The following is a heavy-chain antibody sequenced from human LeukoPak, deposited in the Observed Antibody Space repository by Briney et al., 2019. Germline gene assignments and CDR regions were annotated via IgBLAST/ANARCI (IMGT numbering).Heavy chain of an antibody. V-gene: IGHV3-9*01. Sequence: GGSLRLSCAASGFTFDDYAMHWVRQAPGKGLEWVSGISWNGGSVDYADSVKGRFTISRDNSKNTLYLQMNSLRAEDTALYYCARGAVVVAATDDAFEIWGQGTMTVSS. CDR1: GFTFDDYA. D-gene: IGHD2-15*01. CDR3: ARGAVVVAATDDAFEI. CDR2: ISWNGGSV. J-gene: IGHJ3*02.